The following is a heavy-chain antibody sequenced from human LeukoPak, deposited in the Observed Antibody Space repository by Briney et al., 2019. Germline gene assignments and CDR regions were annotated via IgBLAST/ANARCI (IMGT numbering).Heavy chain of an antibody. J-gene: IGHJ1*01. D-gene: IGHD6-25*01. V-gene: IGHV3-64D*09. CDR1: GLSFSIYI. CDR2: ISSDGRNT. Sequence: GGSLRLSCSTSGLSFSIYIMHWVRQAPGKGLESVSAISSDGRNTYYRDSLKGRFTISRDISKNTLFLQMSGLRPEDTAVYYCVKFPAATFLAQAEWDQGTLVTVSS. CDR3: VKFPAATFLAQAE.